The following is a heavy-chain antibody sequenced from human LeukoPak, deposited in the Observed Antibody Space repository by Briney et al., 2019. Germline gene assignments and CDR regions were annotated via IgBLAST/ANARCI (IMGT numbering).Heavy chain of an antibody. CDR2: FDPEDGET. Sequence: ASVEVSCKVSGYTLTELSMHWVRQAPGKGLEWMGGFDPEDGETIYAQKFQGRVTMTEDTSTDTAYMELSSLRSEDTAVYYCATGVGATNWFDPWGQGTLVTVSS. V-gene: IGHV1-24*01. J-gene: IGHJ5*02. CDR1: GYTLTELS. CDR3: ATGVGATNWFDP. D-gene: IGHD1-26*01.